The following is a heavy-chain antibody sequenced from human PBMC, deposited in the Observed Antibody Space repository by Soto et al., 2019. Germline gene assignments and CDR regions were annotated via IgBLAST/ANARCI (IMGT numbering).Heavy chain of an antibody. CDR2: IYYSGST. V-gene: IGHV4-31*03. CDR1: GGSISSGGYD. CDR3: ASGLLYLDY. D-gene: IGHD3-22*01. J-gene: IGHJ4*02. Sequence: SETLSLTCTVSGGSISSGGYDWSWIRQHPGKGLEWIGYIYYSGSTYYNPSLKSRVTISVDTSKNQFSLKLSSVTAADTAVYYCASGLLYLDYWGQGTLVTVSS.